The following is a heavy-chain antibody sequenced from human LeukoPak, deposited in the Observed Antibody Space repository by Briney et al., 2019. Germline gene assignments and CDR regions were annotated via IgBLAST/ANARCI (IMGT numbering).Heavy chain of an antibody. CDR1: GGSISSSSYY. CDR3: ARDKELILGWFDP. D-gene: IGHD6-6*01. Sequence: PSETLSLTCTVSGGSISSSSYYWGWIRQPPGKGLEWIGSIYYSGSTYYNPSLKSRVTISVDTCKNQFSLKLSSVTAADTAVYYCARDKELILGWFDPWGQGTLVTVSS. J-gene: IGHJ5*02. V-gene: IGHV4-39*07. CDR2: IYYSGST.